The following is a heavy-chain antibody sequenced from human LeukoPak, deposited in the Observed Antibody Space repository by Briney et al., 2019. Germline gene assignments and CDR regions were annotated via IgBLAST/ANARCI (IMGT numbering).Heavy chain of an antibody. D-gene: IGHD5-18*01. CDR1: GFTFSSYA. J-gene: IGHJ5*02. V-gene: IGHV3-23*01. CDR3: AKGRGYSYGYRGNWFDP. Sequence: GGSLRLSCAASGFTFSSYAMSWVRQAPGKGLEWVSAISGSGGSTYYADSVKGRFTISRDSSKNTLYLQMNSLRAEDTAVYYCAKGRGYSYGYRGNWFDPWGQGTLVTVSS. CDR2: ISGSGGST.